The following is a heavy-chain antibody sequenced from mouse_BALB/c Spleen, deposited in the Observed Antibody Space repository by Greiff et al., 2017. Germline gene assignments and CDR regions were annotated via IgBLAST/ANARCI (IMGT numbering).Heavy chain of an antibody. J-gene: IGHJ2*01. V-gene: IGHV5-12-2*01. CDR3: ARRYYDYDALDY. Sequence: DVHLVESGGGLVQPGGSLKLSCAASGFTFSSYTMSWVRQTPEKRLEWVAYISNGGGSTYYPDTVKGRFTISRDNAKNTLYLQMSSLKSEDTAMYYCARRYYDYDALDYWGQGTTLTVSS. CDR2: ISNGGGST. D-gene: IGHD2-4*01. CDR1: GFTFSSYT.